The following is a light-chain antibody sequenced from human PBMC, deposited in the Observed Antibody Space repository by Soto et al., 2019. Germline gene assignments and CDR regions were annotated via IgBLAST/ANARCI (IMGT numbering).Light chain of an antibody. J-gene: IGLJ2*01. V-gene: IGLV1-44*01. CDR1: SSNIGSNV. CDR2: NNN. Sequence: QPVLTQPPSASGTPGQRVTISCSGSSSNIGSNVVNWYQQLPGTAPKLLIYNNNQRPSGVPDRFSGSKSDTSASLAISGLQSDDETDYYCAAWDDSLNGVLFGGGTKVTVL. CDR3: AAWDDSLNGVL.